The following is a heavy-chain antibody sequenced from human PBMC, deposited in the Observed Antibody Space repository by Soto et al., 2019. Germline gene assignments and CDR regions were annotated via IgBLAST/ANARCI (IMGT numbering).Heavy chain of an antibody. CDR1: GGTFSSYT. V-gene: IGHV1-69*04. CDR2: IIPILGIA. J-gene: IGHJ4*02. D-gene: IGHD4-17*01. Sequence: SVKVSCKASGGTFSSYTISWVRQAPGQGLEWMGRIIPILGIANYAQKFQGRVTITADKSTSTAYMELSSLRSEDTAVYYCARDGMTTVTDDDYWGQGTLVTVSS. CDR3: ARDGMTTVTDDDY.